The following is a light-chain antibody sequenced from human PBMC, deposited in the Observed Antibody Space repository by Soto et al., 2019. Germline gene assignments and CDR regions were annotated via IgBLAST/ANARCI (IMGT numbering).Light chain of an antibody. Sequence: DIQMTQSPSSLSASVGDRITITCQASQDISNRLNWYHQKPGKAPNLLIYDASNLAAGVPSGFSGSGSGTHFTFTITSLQPEDIGTYHCQQYDNLPLTFGGGTKVDIK. J-gene: IGKJ4*01. V-gene: IGKV1-33*01. CDR1: QDISNR. CDR3: QQYDNLPLT. CDR2: DAS.